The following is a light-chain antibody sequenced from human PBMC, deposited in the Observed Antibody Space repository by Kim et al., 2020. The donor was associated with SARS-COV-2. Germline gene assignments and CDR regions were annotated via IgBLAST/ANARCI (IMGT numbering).Light chain of an antibody. J-gene: IGLJ2*01. CDR2: EDD. Sequence: GKTVTIPCNRSRGSIDDNYVQWYQQRPGGVPTAVIYEDDQRPSGVSDRFSGSIDNSSNSASLTISGLRTEDEADYYCQSYNRDNVLFGGGTQLTVL. V-gene: IGLV6-57*03. CDR1: RGSIDDNY. CDR3: QSYNRDNVL.